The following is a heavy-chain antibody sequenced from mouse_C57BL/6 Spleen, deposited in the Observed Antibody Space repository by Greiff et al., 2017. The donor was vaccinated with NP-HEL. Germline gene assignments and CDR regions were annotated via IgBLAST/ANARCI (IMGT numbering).Heavy chain of an antibody. CDR1: GYTFTSYW. D-gene: IGHD2-3*01. V-gene: IGHV1-64*01. CDR2: IHPNSGST. J-gene: IGHJ3*01. Sequence: QVQLQQPGAELVKPGASVSLSCKASGYTFTSYWMHWVQQRPGQGLEWLGMIHPNSGSTNYIEKFKSKATLTVDKSASKAYMQLSILASEDAAVYYGARIDGGYWGQGTLVTVSA. CDR3: ARIDGGY.